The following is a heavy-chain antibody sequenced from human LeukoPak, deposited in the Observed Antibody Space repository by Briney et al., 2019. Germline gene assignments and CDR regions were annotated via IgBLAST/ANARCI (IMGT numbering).Heavy chain of an antibody. D-gene: IGHD4-17*01. V-gene: IGHV3-66*01. CDR1: GFTVSSNY. CDR3: ARWYGDYEIGAFDI. CDR2: IYSGGST. J-gene: IGHJ3*02. Sequence: GGSLRLSCAASGFTVSSNYMSWVRQAPGKGLEWVSVIYSGGSTFYAGSVKGRFTISRDNSKNTLFLQMNGLRAEDTAVYYCARWYGDYEIGAFDIWGQGTMVTVSS.